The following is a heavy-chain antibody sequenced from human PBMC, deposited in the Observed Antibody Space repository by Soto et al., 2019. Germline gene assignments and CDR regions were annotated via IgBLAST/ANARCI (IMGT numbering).Heavy chain of an antibody. V-gene: IGHV4-59*11. CDR2: IYYRGNT. D-gene: IGHD4-4*01. CDR3: ARGGGSTYHDHEFDY. CDR1: GVSTSNHY. J-gene: IGHJ4*02. Sequence: QVQLQESGPGLVKPSETLSLTCSVSGVSTSNHYWTWIRKPPGQGPEWIGCIYYRGNTNYNASFNSRVTIPVDPSKNQFALKCTSVTTADPAVYYCARGGGSTYHDHEFDYWGPGILVTVSS.